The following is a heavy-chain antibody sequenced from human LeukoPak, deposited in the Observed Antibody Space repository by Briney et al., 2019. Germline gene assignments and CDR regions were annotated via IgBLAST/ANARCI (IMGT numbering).Heavy chain of an antibody. J-gene: IGHJ4*02. D-gene: IGHD3-22*01. CDR1: GGSINSSSYY. CDR3: ARCYYDSAGYYPPRY. V-gene: IGHV4-39*01. CDR2: IHYSGST. Sequence: SETLSLTCTVSGGSINSSSYYWGWIRQPPGKGLEWIGSIHYSGSTYYNPSLKSRVTISVDTSKNQFSLKLSSVTAADTAVYYCARCYYDSAGYYPPRYWGQGTLVTVSS.